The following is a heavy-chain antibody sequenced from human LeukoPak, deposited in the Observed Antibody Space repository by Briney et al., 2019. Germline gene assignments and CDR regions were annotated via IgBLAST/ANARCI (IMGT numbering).Heavy chain of an antibody. V-gene: IGHV4-39*01. Sequence: SETLSLTCTVSGGSISSSSYYWGWIRQPPGKGLEWIGTTYYSGNTYYNPSLKSRVTISVDTSKNQFSLRLSSVTAADTAVYYCARHICDAGSCYSFDYWGQGTLVTVSS. CDR1: GGSISSSSYY. D-gene: IGHD2-15*01. CDR2: TYYSGNT. J-gene: IGHJ4*02. CDR3: ARHICDAGSCYSFDY.